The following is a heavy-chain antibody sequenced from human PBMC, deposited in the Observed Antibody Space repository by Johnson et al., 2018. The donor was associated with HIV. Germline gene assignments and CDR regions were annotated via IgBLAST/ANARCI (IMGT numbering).Heavy chain of an antibody. J-gene: IGHJ3*02. D-gene: IGHD5-24*01. CDR2: IKQDGTEK. Sequence: VQLVESGGGLVQPGGSLRVSCAASGFTFSSHWMSWVRQAPGKGLEWVANIKQDGTEKYYVDSVKGRFTISRDNTKNLLFLQMNSLRAEDTAVYYCAREERDGINSAVDTWCQGTMVAVSS. CDR3: AREERDGINSAVDT. V-gene: IGHV3-7*01. CDR1: GFTFSSHW.